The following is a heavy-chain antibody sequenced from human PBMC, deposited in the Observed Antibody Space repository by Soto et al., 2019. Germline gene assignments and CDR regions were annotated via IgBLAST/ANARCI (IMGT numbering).Heavy chain of an antibody. CDR3: TKGGVVTAIRRWYFDL. Sequence: GGSLRLSCAASGFTFSNAWMSWVRQAPGKGLEWVGRIKSKTDGGTTDYAAPVKGRFTISRDDSKNTLYLQMNSLKTEDTAVYYCTKGGVVTAIRRWYFDLWGRGTLVTVSS. D-gene: IGHD2-21*02. V-gene: IGHV3-15*01. CDR2: IKSKTDGGTT. J-gene: IGHJ2*01. CDR1: GFTFSNAW.